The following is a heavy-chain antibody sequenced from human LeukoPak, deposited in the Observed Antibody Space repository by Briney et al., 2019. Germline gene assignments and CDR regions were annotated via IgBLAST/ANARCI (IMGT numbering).Heavy chain of an antibody. CDR1: GFTFSSYG. V-gene: IGHV3-33*01. CDR2: IWYDGSNK. CDR3: ARERGDILMPNWFDP. J-gene: IGHJ5*02. Sequence: GRSLRLSCEASGFTFSSYGMHWVRQAPAKGLHWVALIWYDGSNKYFADSVKGRFTISRDNSKRTLYLQMNSLRAEDTAVYYCARERGDILMPNWFDPWGQGTLVTVSS. D-gene: IGHD3-10*01.